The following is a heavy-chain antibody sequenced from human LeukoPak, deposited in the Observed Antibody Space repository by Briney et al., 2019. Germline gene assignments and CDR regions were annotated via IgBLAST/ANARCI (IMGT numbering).Heavy chain of an antibody. CDR3: ATDPMSPYAFDI. J-gene: IGHJ3*02. Sequence: ASVKVSCKVSEYSLSELSMHWVRQAPGKGLEWMGGFDPEDGETIYAQKFQGRVTMTEDTSTDTAYMELSSLRSEDTAVYYCATDPMSPYAFDIWGQGTMVTVSS. V-gene: IGHV1-24*01. D-gene: IGHD3-22*01. CDR1: EYSLSELS. CDR2: FDPEDGET.